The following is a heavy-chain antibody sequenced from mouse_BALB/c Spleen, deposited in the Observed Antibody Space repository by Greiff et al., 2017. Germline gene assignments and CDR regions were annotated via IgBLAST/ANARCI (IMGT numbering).Heavy chain of an antibody. J-gene: IGHJ4*01. Sequence: VQLVESGAELVRPGTSVKISCKASGYTFTNYWLGWVKQRPGHGLEWIGDIYPGGGYTNYNEKFKGKATLTADTSSSTAYMQLSSLTSEDSAVYFCARQDYGNYLDYWGQGTSVTVSS. D-gene: IGHD2-1*01. CDR2: IYPGGGYT. CDR3: ARQDYGNYLDY. CDR1: GYTFTNYW. V-gene: IGHV1-63*02.